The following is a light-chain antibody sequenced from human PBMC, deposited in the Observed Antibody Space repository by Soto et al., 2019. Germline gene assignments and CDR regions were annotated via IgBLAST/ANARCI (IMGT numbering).Light chain of an antibody. Sequence: EIQLTQSPSFLSASVGDRVTITCWASQGISSYLAWYQQKPGKAPKLLIYAASTLQSGVPSRFSGSGSGTEFTLTISSLQPEDFATYYCQQLNSYPQTFGQGTKLEIK. CDR3: QQLNSYPQT. J-gene: IGKJ2*01. CDR2: AAS. CDR1: QGISSY. V-gene: IGKV1-9*01.